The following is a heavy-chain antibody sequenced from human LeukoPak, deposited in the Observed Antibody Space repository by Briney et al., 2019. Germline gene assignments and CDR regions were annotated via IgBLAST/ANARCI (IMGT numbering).Heavy chain of an antibody. D-gene: IGHD6-19*01. Sequence: SETLSLTCAVYGGSFSGYYWSWIRQPPGKGLEWIGEINHSGSTNYNPSLKSRVTISVDTSKNQFSLKLSSVTAADTAVYYCARKKPVASKLGNWFDPWGQGTLVTVSS. J-gene: IGHJ5*02. V-gene: IGHV4-34*01. CDR1: GGSFSGYY. CDR3: ARKKPVASKLGNWFDP. CDR2: INHSGST.